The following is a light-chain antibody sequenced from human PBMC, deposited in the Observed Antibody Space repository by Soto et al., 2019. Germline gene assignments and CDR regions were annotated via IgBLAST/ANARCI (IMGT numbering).Light chain of an antibody. V-gene: IGLV1-51*01. CDR2: DDN. J-gene: IGLJ1*01. CDR3: RSWDSSLSAYV. Sequence: QAGLTQPPSVSAAPVQTVTISCSGSSSNIGGHSVSWYQQLPGTAPKLLIYDDNKRPSGIPDRFSGSKSGTSATLGITEFQTWGEAEYYCRSWDSSLSAYVCGTETKITVL. CDR1: SSNIGGHS.